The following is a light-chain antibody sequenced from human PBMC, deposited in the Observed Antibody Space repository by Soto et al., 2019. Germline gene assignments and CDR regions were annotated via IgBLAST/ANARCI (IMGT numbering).Light chain of an antibody. V-gene: IGLV2-14*03. Sequence: QSALTQPASVSGSPGQSITISCTGTSSDVGGYNYVSWYQQHPGKAPKLMIYDVSNRPSGVSDRFSGSGSGNTASLAISGLQAEDEAHYFFSSYTGSSTLVIFGGGTKLTVL. CDR3: SSYTGSSTLVI. CDR1: SSDVGGYNY. J-gene: IGLJ2*01. CDR2: DVS.